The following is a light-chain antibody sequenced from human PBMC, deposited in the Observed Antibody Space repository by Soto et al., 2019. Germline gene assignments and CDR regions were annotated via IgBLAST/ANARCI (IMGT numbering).Light chain of an antibody. J-gene: IGKJ1*01. CDR1: QSISRW. CDR2: DAS. Sequence: IQMTQSPSTLSASVGDRLTITCRASQSISRWLAWYQQKPGKAPKLLIYDASSLESGVRESGVPSRFSGSGSGTEFTLTISSLHPDDFATYYCQQYKTYPGTFGQGTKVDIK. CDR3: QQYKTYPGT. V-gene: IGKV1-5*01.